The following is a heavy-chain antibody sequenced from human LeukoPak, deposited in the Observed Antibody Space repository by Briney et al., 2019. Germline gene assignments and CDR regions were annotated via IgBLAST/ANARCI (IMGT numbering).Heavy chain of an antibody. V-gene: IGHV3-53*01. D-gene: IGHD3-10*01. CDR3: AKDNYGSGSYGDY. Sequence: GGSLRLSCAASGFTVSSNYMSWVRQAPGKGLEWVSVIYSGGSTYYADSVKGRFTISRDNSKNTLYLQMNSLRAEDTAVYYCAKDNYGSGSYGDYWGQGTLVTVSS. CDR1: GFTVSSNY. CDR2: IYSGGST. J-gene: IGHJ4*02.